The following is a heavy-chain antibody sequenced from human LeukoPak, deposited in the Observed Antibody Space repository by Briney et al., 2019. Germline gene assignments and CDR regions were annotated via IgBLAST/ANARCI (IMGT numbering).Heavy chain of an antibody. Sequence: GGSLRLSCAASGFTFSYNAMHCSPQAPGEGLEWVADIWHDGSEKYYADSVKGRFTISRDNSKNTLFLQMNSLRAEDTAVYYCARDYGTTTTTKRWGCFDYWGQGALVTVSS. V-gene: IGHV3-33*01. CDR2: IWHDGSEK. J-gene: IGHJ4*02. CDR1: GFTFSYNA. D-gene: IGHD4-11*01. CDR3: ARDYGTTTTTKRWGCFDY.